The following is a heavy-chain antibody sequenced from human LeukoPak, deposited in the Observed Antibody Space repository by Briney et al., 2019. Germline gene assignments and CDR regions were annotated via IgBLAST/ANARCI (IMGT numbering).Heavy chain of an antibody. CDR3: ARHLYYDILTGYSLGTNFDY. CDR1: GYTFTSQW. CDR2: IYPGDSDT. D-gene: IGHD3-9*01. Sequence: GESLKISCKSSGYTFTSQWIGWVRQMPGKGLEWMGIIYPGDSDTRYSPSFQGQVTISADKSISTAYLQWSSLKASDTAMYYCARHLYYDILTGYSLGTNFDYWGQGTLVTVSS. J-gene: IGHJ4*02. V-gene: IGHV5-51*01.